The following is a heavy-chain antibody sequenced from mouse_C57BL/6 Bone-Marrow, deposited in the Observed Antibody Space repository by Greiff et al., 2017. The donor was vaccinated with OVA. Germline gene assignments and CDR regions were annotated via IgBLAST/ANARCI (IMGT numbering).Heavy chain of an antibody. CDR2: IYPRSGNT. CDR3: ARGLLLFDY. D-gene: IGHD2-3*01. Sequence: LEESGAELARPGASVKLSCKASGYTFTSYGISWVKQRTGQGLEWIGEIYPRSGNTYYNEKFKGKATLTADKSSSTAYMELRSLTSEDSAVYFCARGLLLFDYWGQGTTLTVSS. V-gene: IGHV1-81*01. J-gene: IGHJ2*01. CDR1: GYTFTSYG.